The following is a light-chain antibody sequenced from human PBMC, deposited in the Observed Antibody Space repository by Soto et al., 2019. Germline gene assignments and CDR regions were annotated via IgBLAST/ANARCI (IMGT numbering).Light chain of an antibody. V-gene: IGKV2-30*01. J-gene: IGKJ2*01. CDR2: KVS. CDR3: KQGNHCLQT. CDR1: QSLVYSDGNTY. Sequence: DVVMTQSPLSLPVTLGQPASISCRSSQSLVYSDGNTYLAWFQQRPGQSPRRLIYKVSNRDSGVPDRFSGSGSGTDFTLTISSVEADDVGVYYCKQGNHCLQTFGQGTKVEIK.